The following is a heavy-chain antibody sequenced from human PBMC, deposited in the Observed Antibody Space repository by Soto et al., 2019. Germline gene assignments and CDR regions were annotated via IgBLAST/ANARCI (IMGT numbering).Heavy chain of an antibody. D-gene: IGHD2-15*01. Sequence: QVQLQESGPGLVKPSETLSLTCTVSGGSISSYYWSWIRQPPGKGLEWIGYIYYSGSTNYNPSLKSRVTISVDTSKNQFSLKLSSVTAADTAVYYCARVACSGGSCYLNYYYMDVWGKGTPVTVSS. V-gene: IGHV4-59*01. CDR3: ARVACSGGSCYLNYYYMDV. J-gene: IGHJ6*03. CDR1: GGSISSYY. CDR2: IYYSGST.